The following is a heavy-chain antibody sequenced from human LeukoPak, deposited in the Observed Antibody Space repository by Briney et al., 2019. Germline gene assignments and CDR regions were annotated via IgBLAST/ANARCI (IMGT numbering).Heavy chain of an antibody. CDR2: MNPNSGNT. J-gene: IGHJ4*02. V-gene: IGHV1-8*01. Sequence: ASVKVSCKASGYKFTSFYMHWVRQATGQGLEWMGYMNPNSGNTGSAQKFQGRVTMTRDTSISTAYMELSSLRSEDTAVYYCATELRHQDYWGQGTLVTVSS. CDR3: ATELRHQDY. CDR1: GYKFTSFY. D-gene: IGHD2-15*01.